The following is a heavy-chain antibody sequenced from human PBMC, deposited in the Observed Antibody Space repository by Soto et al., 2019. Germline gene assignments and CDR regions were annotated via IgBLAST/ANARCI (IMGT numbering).Heavy chain of an antibody. Sequence: PSATLSLTCTVSGGSITSSYWSWIRRPPGKGLEWIAYIYDTGISGYTPWTRYDPSSKRRVTMSGDTSTSQFSLKLPSVPAADPAVYYCARGEDAVFYSGLAVLGQGIAVTVSS. CDR3: ARGEDAVFYSGLAV. V-gene: IGHV4-59*01. CDR1: GGSITSSY. CDR2: IYDTGISGYTPWT. J-gene: IGHJ6*02.